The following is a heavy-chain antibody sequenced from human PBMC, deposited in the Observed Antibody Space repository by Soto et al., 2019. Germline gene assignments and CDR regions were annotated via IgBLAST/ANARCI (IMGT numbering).Heavy chain of an antibody. J-gene: IGHJ1*01. CDR1: GGTFSSYA. D-gene: IGHD3-22*01. CDR3: ARDLGYYDSSGYYPKYFQH. V-gene: IGHV1-69*01. CDR2: IIPIFGTA. Sequence: QVQLVQSGAEVKKPGSSVKVSCKASGGTFSSYAISWVRQASGQGLEWMGGIIPIFGTANYAQKFQGRVTITADESTSTAYMELSSLRSEDTAVYYCARDLGYYDSSGYYPKYFQHWGQGTLVTVSS.